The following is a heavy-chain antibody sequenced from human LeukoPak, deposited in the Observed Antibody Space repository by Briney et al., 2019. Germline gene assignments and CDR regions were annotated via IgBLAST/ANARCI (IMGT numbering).Heavy chain of an antibody. D-gene: IGHD2-2*01. CDR3: ARELVPDAIEERDFDY. V-gene: IGHV3-48*03. CDR1: GFTFSSYE. Sequence: PGGSLRLSCAASGFTFSSYEMNWVRQAPGKGLEWVSYISSSGSTIYYADSVKGRFTISRDNAKNSLYLQMNSLRAEDTAVYYCARELVPDAIEERDFDYWGQGTLVTVSS. CDR2: ISSSGSTI. J-gene: IGHJ4*02.